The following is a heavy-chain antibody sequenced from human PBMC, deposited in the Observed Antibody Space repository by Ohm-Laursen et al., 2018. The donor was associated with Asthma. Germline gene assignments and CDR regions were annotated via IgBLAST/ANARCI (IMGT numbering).Heavy chain of an antibody. Sequence: ASVKVSCKPSGYTFTAYFLHWVRQAPGQGLEWMGRINPNSGGTNYALNFQGRVTMTRDTSISTAYLEMDSLRSDDTAVYSCVRGERRYYDFWGGHQRDAFDIWGHGTMVTVSS. CDR3: VRGERRYYDFWGGHQRDAFDI. V-gene: IGHV1-2*06. D-gene: IGHD3-3*01. CDR2: INPNSGGT. J-gene: IGHJ3*02. CDR1: GYTFTAYF.